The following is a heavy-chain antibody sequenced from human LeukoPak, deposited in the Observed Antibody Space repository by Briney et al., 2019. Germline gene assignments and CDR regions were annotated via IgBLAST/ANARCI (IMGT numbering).Heavy chain of an antibody. CDR2: IYTSGST. Sequence: SETLSLTCTVSGGSISSYHWSWIRQPAGKGLEWIGRIYTSGSTNYNPSLKSRVTMSVDTSKNQFSLKLSSVTAADTAVYYCAREFYYYDSSGFDPWGQGTLVTVSS. D-gene: IGHD3-22*01. CDR3: AREFYYYDSSGFDP. V-gene: IGHV4-4*07. CDR1: GGSISSYH. J-gene: IGHJ5*02.